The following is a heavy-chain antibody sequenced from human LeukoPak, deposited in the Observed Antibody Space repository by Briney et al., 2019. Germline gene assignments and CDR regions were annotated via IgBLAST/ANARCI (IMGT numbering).Heavy chain of an antibody. CDR3: AKIRSNAFDI. CDR1: GFTFSSYS. V-gene: IGHV3-7*03. CDR2: INQDGSEK. J-gene: IGHJ3*02. Sequence: GGSLRLSCAASGFTFSSYSMNWVRHGPGKGLEWVGNINQDGSEKYYVDSVKGGFTMSRDNAKNSLYLQMNSLRAEDTAVYYCAKIRSNAFDIWGQGTMVTVSS.